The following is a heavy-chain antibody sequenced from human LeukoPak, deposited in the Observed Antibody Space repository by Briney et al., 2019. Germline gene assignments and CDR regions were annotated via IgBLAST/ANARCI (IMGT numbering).Heavy chain of an antibody. J-gene: IGHJ4*02. D-gene: IGHD5-12*01. Sequence: PGGSLRLSCAASGFTFSSAWMSWVRQAPGKGLEWVGRIKSKTDGGTTDYAAPVKGRFTISRDDSKNTLYLQMNSLRAEDTAVYYCAREGGYSGYHDYWGQGTLVTVSS. V-gene: IGHV3-15*01. CDR3: AREGGYSGYHDY. CDR1: GFTFSSAW. CDR2: IKSKTDGGTT.